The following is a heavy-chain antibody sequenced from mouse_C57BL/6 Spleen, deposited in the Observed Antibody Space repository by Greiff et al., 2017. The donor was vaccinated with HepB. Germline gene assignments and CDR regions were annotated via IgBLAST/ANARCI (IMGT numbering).Heavy chain of an antibody. CDR2: IDPSDIET. CDR1: GYTFTSYW. Sequence: QVQLQQPGAELVRPGSSVKLSCKASGYTFTSYWMHWVKQRPIQGLEWIGNIDPSDIETHYNQKFKDKATLTVDKSSSTAYMQLSSLTSEDSAVYYCARGTLYYGSSYWYFDVWGTGTTVTVSS. CDR3: ARGTLYYGSSYWYFDV. D-gene: IGHD1-1*01. J-gene: IGHJ1*03. V-gene: IGHV1-52*01.